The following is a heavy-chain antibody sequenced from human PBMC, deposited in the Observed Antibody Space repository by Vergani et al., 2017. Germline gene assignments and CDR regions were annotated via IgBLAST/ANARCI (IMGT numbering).Heavy chain of an antibody. CDR1: GFTFNHYA. CDR3: AKNSGSGAPDY. D-gene: IGHD3-10*01. V-gene: IGHV3-23*01. Sequence: EVQLLESGGDLVQPGGSLRLSCAASGFTFNHYAMNWVRQAPGKGLEWVSGISGSGGSTYYAGSVKGRFTISRDSSKNTLYLQMNSLSAGDTALYYCAKNSGSGAPDYWGQGALVTVSS. J-gene: IGHJ4*02. CDR2: ISGSGGST.